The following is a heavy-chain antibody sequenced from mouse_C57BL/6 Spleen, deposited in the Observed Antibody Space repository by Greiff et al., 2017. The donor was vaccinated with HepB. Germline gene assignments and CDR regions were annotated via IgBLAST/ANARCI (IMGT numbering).Heavy chain of an antibody. CDR3: ARTAQAWAMDY. V-gene: IGHV1-54*01. D-gene: IGHD3-2*02. J-gene: IGHJ4*01. Sequence: VKLMESGAELVRPGTSVKVSCKASGYAFTNYLIEWVKQRPGQGLEWIGVINPGSGGTNHNEKFKGKATLTADKSSSTAYMQLSSLTSEDSAVYFCARTAQAWAMDYWGQGTSVTVSS. CDR2: INPGSGGT. CDR1: GYAFTNYL.